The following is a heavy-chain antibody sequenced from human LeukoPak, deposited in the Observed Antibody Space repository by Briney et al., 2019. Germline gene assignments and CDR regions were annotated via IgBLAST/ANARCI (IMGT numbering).Heavy chain of an antibody. J-gene: IGHJ6*03. CDR2: ISYDGRNK. V-gene: IGHV3-30*03. CDR1: GFTFSSYW. D-gene: IGHD3-3*01. CDR3: ARGQRAHVEWSSYMDV. Sequence: GGSLRLSCAASGFTFSSYWMHWVRQAPGKGLEWMSVISYDGRNKYFADSVKGRFTLSRDNSKNTLYLQMNNLRAEDTAVYYCARGQRAHVEWSSYMDVWGKGTTVTVSS.